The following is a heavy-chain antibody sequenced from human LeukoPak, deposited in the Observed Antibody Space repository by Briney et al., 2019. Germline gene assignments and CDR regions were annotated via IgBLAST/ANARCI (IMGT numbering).Heavy chain of an antibody. CDR2: IYSGGST. CDR3: ARWKYSSGWIYYFDY. Sequence: GGSLRLSCAASGFTVSSNYMSWVRQAPGQGLEWVSVIYSGGSTYYADSVKGRFTISRHNSKNTLYLQMNSLRAEDTAVYYCARWKYSSGWIYYFDYWGQGTLVTVSS. CDR1: GFTVSSNY. J-gene: IGHJ4*02. V-gene: IGHV3-53*04. D-gene: IGHD6-19*01.